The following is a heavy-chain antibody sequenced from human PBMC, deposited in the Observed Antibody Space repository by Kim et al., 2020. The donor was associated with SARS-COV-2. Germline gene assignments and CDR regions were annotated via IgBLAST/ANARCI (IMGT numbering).Heavy chain of an antibody. CDR2: ISAYNGNT. Sequence: ASVKVSCKASGYTFTSYGISWVRRAPGQGLEWMGWISAYNGNTNYAQRLQGRVTMTTDTSTSTAYMELRSLRSDDTAVYYCATGIYGGRTDYWGQGTLVTVSS. J-gene: IGHJ4*02. CDR1: GYTFTSYG. D-gene: IGHD4-17*01. CDR3: ATGIYGGRTDY. V-gene: IGHV1-18*04.